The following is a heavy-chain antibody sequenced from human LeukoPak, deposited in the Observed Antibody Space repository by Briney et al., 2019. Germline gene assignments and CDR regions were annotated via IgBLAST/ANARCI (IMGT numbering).Heavy chain of an antibody. CDR2: IYPGDSDT. Sequence: GESLKISCKASGYSFTTYWIGWVRQMPGKGLEWMGIIYPGDSDTKYSPSFQGQVTISADRSISTAYLQWSALKASDSAIYYCARGDTAYYFGYWGQGTLVTVSS. CDR1: GYSFTTYW. D-gene: IGHD2-21*02. J-gene: IGHJ4*02. CDR3: ARGDTAYYFGY. V-gene: IGHV5-51*01.